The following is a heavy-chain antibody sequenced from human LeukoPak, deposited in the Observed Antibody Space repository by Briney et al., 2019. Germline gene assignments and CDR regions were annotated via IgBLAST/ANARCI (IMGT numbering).Heavy chain of an antibody. Sequence: ASVKVSCKASGGTFSSYAISWVRQAPGQGLEWMGGIIPIFGTANYAQKFQGRVTITADKSTSTAYMELSSLRSEDTAVYYCARVGDIVATISYYYYMDVWGKGTTVTVSS. D-gene: IGHD5-12*01. V-gene: IGHV1-69*06. CDR1: GGTFSSYA. CDR2: IIPIFGTA. CDR3: ARVGDIVATISYYYYMDV. J-gene: IGHJ6*03.